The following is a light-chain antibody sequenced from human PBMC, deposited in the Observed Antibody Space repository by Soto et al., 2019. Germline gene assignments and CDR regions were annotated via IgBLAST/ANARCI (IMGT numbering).Light chain of an antibody. CDR2: GNS. J-gene: IGLJ3*02. Sequence: QPVLTQPPSVSGAPGQRVTISCTGSSSNIGAGYDVHWYQQLPGTAPKLLISGNSNRPSGVPDRFSGSKSGTSASLAITGLQAEDEADYYCPSYDSSLSGWVFGGGTKVTVL. CDR1: SSNIGAGYD. CDR3: PSYDSSLSGWV. V-gene: IGLV1-40*01.